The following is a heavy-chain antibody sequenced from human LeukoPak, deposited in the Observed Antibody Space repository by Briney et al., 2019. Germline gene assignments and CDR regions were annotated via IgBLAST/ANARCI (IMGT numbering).Heavy chain of an antibody. Sequence: GESLQISCQGSGCSFTSYWIGWVRQMPGKGLEWMGIISPGDSDTRYSPSFQGQVTISADKSISTAYLQWSSLKASDNAMYYCARQGRGDLSMADYWGQGTLVTVSS. V-gene: IGHV5-51*01. D-gene: IGHD3-10*01. CDR2: ISPGDSDT. CDR3: ARQGRGDLSMADY. CDR1: GCSFTSYW. J-gene: IGHJ4*02.